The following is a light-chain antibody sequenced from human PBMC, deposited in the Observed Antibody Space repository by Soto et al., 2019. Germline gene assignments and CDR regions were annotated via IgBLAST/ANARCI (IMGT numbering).Light chain of an antibody. J-gene: IGKJ1*01. CDR1: QSISSW. CDR2: DAS. Sequence: DIQMTQSPSTLSASVGDRVTITCRASQSISSWLAWYQQKPGKAPKLLIYDASSLESGVPSRFSGSGSGTDFTLAISSLQPEDFATYFCQQTYRSPHTFGQGTKVDIK. CDR3: QQTYRSPHT. V-gene: IGKV1-5*01.